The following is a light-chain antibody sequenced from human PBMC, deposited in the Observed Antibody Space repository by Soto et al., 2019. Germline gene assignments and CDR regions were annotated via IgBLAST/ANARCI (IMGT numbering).Light chain of an antibody. Sequence: DIQMTQSPSSLSASVGDRVTITCRASQNIRNYLNWYQQRPGKTPNLLVYAASNLRSGVPSRFSGSGSGTDFTLTISSLQPDDFATYFCLQYNNFPRTFGQGTEVEI. CDR3: LQYNNFPRT. CDR1: QNIRNY. J-gene: IGKJ1*01. CDR2: AAS. V-gene: IGKV1-39*01.